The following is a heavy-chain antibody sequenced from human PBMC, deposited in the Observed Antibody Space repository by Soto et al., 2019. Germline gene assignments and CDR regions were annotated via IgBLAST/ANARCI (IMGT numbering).Heavy chain of an antibody. V-gene: IGHV1-69*01. J-gene: IGHJ4*02. D-gene: IGHD6-13*01. Sequence: QVQLVQSGAEVKKPGSSVKVSCKASGGTFSSCRINWVRQAPGQGLEWVGGIVPIYRTADYAQKFQGRVTITADESARTAYMELRSLKSQDTAVYYCARDYGAKLSSSWGKGTLVTVSS. CDR3: ARDYGAKLSSS. CDR1: GGTFSSCR. CDR2: IVPIYRTA.